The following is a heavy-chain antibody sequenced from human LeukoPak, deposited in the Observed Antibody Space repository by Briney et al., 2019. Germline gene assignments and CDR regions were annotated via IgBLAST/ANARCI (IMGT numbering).Heavy chain of an antibody. CDR3: ARLDYGDYSGYFDY. J-gene: IGHJ4*02. CDR1: GGSISSGSYY. Sequence: SETLSLTCTVSGGSISSGSYYWSWIRQPPGKGLEWIGYIYYSGSTNYNPSLKSRVTISVDTSKNQFSLKLSSVTAADTAVYYCARLDYGDYSGYFDYWGQGTLVTVSS. CDR2: IYYSGST. V-gene: IGHV4-61*01. D-gene: IGHD4-17*01.